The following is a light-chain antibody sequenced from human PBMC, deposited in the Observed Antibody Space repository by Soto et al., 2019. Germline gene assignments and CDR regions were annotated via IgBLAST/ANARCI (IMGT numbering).Light chain of an antibody. V-gene: IGKV3-20*01. CDR3: QHYGSTPYT. Sequence: EIVLTQSPGTLSLSPGERATLSCRASQSGSSNYLAWYQQKPGQAPRLLIYGTSNRATGIPDRFSGSASGTESTLTISRLEPEDFAVYYCQHYGSTPYTFGQGTKMEIK. CDR2: GTS. J-gene: IGKJ2*01. CDR1: QSGSSNY.